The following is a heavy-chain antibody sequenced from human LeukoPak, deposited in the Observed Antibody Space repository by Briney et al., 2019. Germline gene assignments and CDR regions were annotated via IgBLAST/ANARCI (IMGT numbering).Heavy chain of an antibody. CDR1: GGSSSGYY. Sequence: PSETLSLTCAVYGGSSSGYYWSWIRQPPGKGLEWIGEINHGGSTNYNPSLKSRVTISVDTSKNQFSLKLSSVTAADTAVYYCATYQRHNWNYWGQGTLVTVSS. V-gene: IGHV4-34*01. J-gene: IGHJ4*02. CDR3: ATYQRHNWNY. CDR2: INHGGST. D-gene: IGHD1-20*01.